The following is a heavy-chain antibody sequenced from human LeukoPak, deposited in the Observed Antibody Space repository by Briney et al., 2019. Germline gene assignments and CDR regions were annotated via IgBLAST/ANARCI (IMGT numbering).Heavy chain of an antibody. CDR1: GGSISSSSYY. Sequence: SETLSLTYTVSGGSISSSSYYWGWIRQPPGKGLEWIGGIYYSGSTYYNPFLRSRVIISVDTSKNQFSLKLTSVTAADTAVYYCARSSAAEGPTHNWFGPWGQGTLVTVPS. CDR3: ARSSAAEGPTHNWFGP. J-gene: IGHJ5*02. CDR2: IYYSGST. V-gene: IGHV4-39*01. D-gene: IGHD6-13*01.